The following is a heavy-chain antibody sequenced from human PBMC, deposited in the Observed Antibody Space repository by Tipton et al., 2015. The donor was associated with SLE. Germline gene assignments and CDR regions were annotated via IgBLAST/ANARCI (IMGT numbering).Heavy chain of an antibody. D-gene: IGHD3-3*01. CDR3: ARGKLGTYYDFWSGYYSYGMDV. CDR2: IYYSGST. J-gene: IGHJ6*02. V-gene: IGHV4-59*11. Sequence: GSLRLSCTVSGGSISSHYWSWIRQPPGKGLEWIGSIYYSGSTYYNPSLKSRVTISVDTSKNQFSLKLSSVTAADTAVYYCARGKLGTYYDFWSGYYSYGMDVWGQGTTVTVSS. CDR1: GGSISSHY.